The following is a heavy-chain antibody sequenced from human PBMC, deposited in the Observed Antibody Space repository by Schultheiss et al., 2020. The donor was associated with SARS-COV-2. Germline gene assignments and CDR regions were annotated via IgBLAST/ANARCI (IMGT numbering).Heavy chain of an antibody. V-gene: IGHV5-51*01. D-gene: IGHD6-13*01. CDR2: IYPGDSDT. CDR3: ARGRAAAGKS. CDR1: GYSFTSHW. J-gene: IGHJ5*02. Sequence: GESLKISCEGSGYSFTSHWIAWVRQMPGKGLEWMGIIYPGDSDTRYSPSFQGQVTISADKSISTAFLQWSSLKASDTAMYYCARGRAAAGKSWGQGTLVTVSS.